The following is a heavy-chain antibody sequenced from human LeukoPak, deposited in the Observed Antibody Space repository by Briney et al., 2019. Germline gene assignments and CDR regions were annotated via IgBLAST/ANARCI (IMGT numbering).Heavy chain of an antibody. CDR1: GFTFSSYG. Sequence: PGRSLRLSCAASGFTFSSYGMHWVRQAPGKGLEWVAVISYDGSNKYYADSVKGRFTISRDNSKNTLYLQMNNLRAEDTAVYYCAKDFSVYYYDSRVLDYWGQGTLVTVSS. V-gene: IGHV3-30*18. CDR2: ISYDGSNK. J-gene: IGHJ4*02. CDR3: AKDFSVYYYDSRVLDY. D-gene: IGHD3-22*01.